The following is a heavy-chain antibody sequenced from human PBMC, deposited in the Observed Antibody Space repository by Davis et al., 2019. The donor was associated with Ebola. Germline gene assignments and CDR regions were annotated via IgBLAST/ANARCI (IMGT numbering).Heavy chain of an antibody. CDR1: GYSFTTYW. J-gene: IGHJ4*02. Sequence: KVSCKGSGYSFTTYWIGWVRQMPGKGLEWMGITYPGDSHARYSPSFQGQVTISADKSISTAYLQWSSLKASDTAMYYCARQWGIGTKPYFDNWGQGTLVTVSS. CDR2: TYPGDSHA. V-gene: IGHV5-51*01. D-gene: IGHD6-13*01. CDR3: ARQWGIGTKPYFDN.